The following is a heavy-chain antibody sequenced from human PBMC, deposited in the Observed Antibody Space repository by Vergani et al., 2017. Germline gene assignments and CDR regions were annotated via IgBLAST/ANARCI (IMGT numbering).Heavy chain of an antibody. CDR2: IIPILGIA. J-gene: IGHJ5*02. Sequence: QVQLVQSGAEVKKPGASVKVSCKVSGYTLTELSMHWVRQAPGQGLEWMGRIIPILGIANYAQKFQGRVTITADKSTSTAYMELSSLRSEDTAVYYWARDSGCCSGGSGYSCGWFDPGGQGTLVTVSS. D-gene: IGHD2-15*01. CDR1: GYTLTELS. CDR3: ARDSGCCSGGSGYSCGWFDP. V-gene: IGHV1-69*04.